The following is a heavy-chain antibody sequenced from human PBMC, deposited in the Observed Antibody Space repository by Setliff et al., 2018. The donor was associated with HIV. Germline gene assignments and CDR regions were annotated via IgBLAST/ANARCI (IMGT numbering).Heavy chain of an antibody. D-gene: IGHD3-22*01. CDR2: INPTGDIT. CDR1: GYTFINNY. J-gene: IGHJ4*02. CDR3: ARDGGDGSGYYYADY. V-gene: IGHV1-46*01. Sequence: ASVKVSCKASGYTFINNYIHWVRQAPGQGLEWMGLINPTGDITFYPQKFQARVTMTRDTSTSTVYLELRSLRSEETAVFYCARDGGDGSGYYYADYWGQGTLVTVSS.